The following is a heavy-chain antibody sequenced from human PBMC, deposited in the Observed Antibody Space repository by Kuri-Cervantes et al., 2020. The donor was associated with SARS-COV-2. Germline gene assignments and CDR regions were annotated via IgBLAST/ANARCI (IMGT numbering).Heavy chain of an antibody. CDR3: ARDMDALVGATLDY. Sequence: ASVKVSCKASGYTFTGYYMHWVRQAPGQGLEWMGWINPNSGGTNYAQKFQGRVTMTRDTSVSAAYMELSRLRSGDTAVYYRARDMDALVGATLDYWGQGTLVTVSS. J-gene: IGHJ4*02. CDR2: INPNSGGT. CDR1: GYTFTGYY. D-gene: IGHD1-26*01. V-gene: IGHV1-2*02.